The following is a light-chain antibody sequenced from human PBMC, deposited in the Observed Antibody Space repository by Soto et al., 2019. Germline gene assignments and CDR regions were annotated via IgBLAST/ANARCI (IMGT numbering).Light chain of an antibody. CDR2: SDN. J-gene: IGLJ2*01. CDR3: QLWDNTGDRVL. V-gene: IGLV3-21*04. Sequence: SYELTQSPSVSVAPGKTARITCGGNNIGTKSVPWYQQKPGQAPVLVIYSDNDRPSGIPARFSGSNSGHTATRTISRVEAVDEADYYCQLWDNTGDRVLFGGGTKVTVL. CDR1: NIGTKS.